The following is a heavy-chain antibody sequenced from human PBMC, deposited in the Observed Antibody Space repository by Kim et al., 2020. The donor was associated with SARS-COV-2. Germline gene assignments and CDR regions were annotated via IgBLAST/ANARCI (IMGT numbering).Heavy chain of an antibody. D-gene: IGHD2-21*02. Sequence: ASVKVSCRASGYTFTNYALHWVRQAPGQRLEWMGWLNAGNGNPKYSQKFQGRVTFTRDTSASAAYMELSSLRSEDTAMYYCARESSRDSRGNSEGFDYWG. CDR2: LNAGNGNP. J-gene: IGHJ4*01. V-gene: IGHV1-3*01. CDR1: GYTFTNYA. CDR3: ARESSRDSRGNSEGFDY.